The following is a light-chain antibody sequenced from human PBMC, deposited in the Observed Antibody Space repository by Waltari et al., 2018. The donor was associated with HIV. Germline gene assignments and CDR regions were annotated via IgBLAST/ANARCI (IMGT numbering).Light chain of an antibody. CDR1: SSNIRSNT. CDR3: AAWDDSLNGWV. Sequence: QSVLTQPPSASGTPGQRVTISCSGSSSNIRSNTVSWYQQLPGTAPKLLIYSNDQRPSGVPDRFSGSQSGTSASLAISGLQSEDEADYYCAAWDDSLNGWVFGGGTKLTVL. V-gene: IGLV1-44*01. CDR2: SND. J-gene: IGLJ3*02.